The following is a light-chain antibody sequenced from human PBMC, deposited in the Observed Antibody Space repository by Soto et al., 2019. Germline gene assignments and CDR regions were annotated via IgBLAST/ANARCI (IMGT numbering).Light chain of an antibody. CDR1: QGIRDD. J-gene: IGKJ1*01. CDR3: LQHYSFPPWT. Sequence: DIQMTQSPSSLSASVGDRVTITCRASQGIRDDLNWYQQKPGKAPKRLIYAASSLQSGVPSRFSGSGAETEFTLTISDLQPEDFATYSCLQHYSFPPWTFGQGSKVEVK. CDR2: AAS. V-gene: IGKV1-17*02.